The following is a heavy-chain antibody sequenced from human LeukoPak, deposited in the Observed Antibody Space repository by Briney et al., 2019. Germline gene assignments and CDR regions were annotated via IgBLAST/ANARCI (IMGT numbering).Heavy chain of an antibody. V-gene: IGHV4-34*01. CDR1: GGSFSGYY. D-gene: IGHD1-1*01. CDR3: ARVLTTGTTNYYYYMDV. J-gene: IGHJ6*03. Sequence: SETLSLTCAVYGGSFSGYYWSWIRQPPGKGLEWIGEINHSGSTNYNPSLKSRVTISVDTSKNQFSLKLSSVTAADTAVYYCARVLTTGTTNYYYYMDVWGKGTTVTVSS. CDR2: INHSGST.